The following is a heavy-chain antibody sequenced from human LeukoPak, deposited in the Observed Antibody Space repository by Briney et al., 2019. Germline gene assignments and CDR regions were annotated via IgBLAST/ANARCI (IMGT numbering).Heavy chain of an antibody. CDR3: ASLGYCSSTSCYALDY. CDR1: GGSFSGYY. CDR2: INHSGST. V-gene: IGHV4-34*01. Sequence: SETLSLTCAVYGGSFSGYYWSWIRQPPGKGLEWIGEINHSGSTNYNPSLKSRVPISVDTSKNQFSLKLSSVTAADTAVYYCASLGYCSSTSCYALDYWGQGTLVTVSS. J-gene: IGHJ4*02. D-gene: IGHD2-2*01.